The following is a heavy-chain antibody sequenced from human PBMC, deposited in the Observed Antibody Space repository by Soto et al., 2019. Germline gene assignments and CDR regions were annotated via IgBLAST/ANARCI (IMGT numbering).Heavy chain of an antibody. CDR2: ISYDGSNK. CDR1: GVTCSAYA. J-gene: IGHJ4*02. D-gene: IGHD3-22*01. Sequence: GPLRVSCGASGVTCSAYAMHWVSQAPGKGLEWVAVISYDGSNKYYAESVKGRFTISRDNSKNTLYLQMNSLRVEDTAVFSCARSYDSSGFYHFDYWGLGTLVTVSS. CDR3: ARSYDSSGFYHFDY. V-gene: IGHV3-30-3*01.